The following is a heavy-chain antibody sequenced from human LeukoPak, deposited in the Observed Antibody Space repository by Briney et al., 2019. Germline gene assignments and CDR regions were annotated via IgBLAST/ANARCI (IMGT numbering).Heavy chain of an antibody. Sequence: ASVKVSCKASGYTSTSYYMHWVRQAPGQGLEWMGIINPSGGSTSYAQKFQGRVTMTRDTSTSTVYMELSSLRSEDTAVYYCARDALFSYYYDSSGYGYWGQGTLVTVSS. D-gene: IGHD3-22*01. J-gene: IGHJ4*02. CDR2: INPSGGST. V-gene: IGHV1-46*03. CDR3: ARDALFSYYYDSSGYGY. CDR1: GYTSTSYY.